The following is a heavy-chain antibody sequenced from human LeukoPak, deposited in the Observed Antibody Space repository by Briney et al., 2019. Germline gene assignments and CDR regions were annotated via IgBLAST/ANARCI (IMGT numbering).Heavy chain of an antibody. D-gene: IGHD1-7*01. Sequence: GGSLRLSCVASGFTFSSYWMSWVRQAPGKGLEWEANIKQDGSEKYYVDSVKGRFTISRDNAKNSLYLQMNSLRAEDTAVYYCARVGGMRTGTTYYYYMDVWGKGTTVTVSS. CDR2: IKQDGSEK. CDR3: ARVGGMRTGTTYYYYMDV. J-gene: IGHJ6*03. CDR1: GFTFSSYW. V-gene: IGHV3-7*01.